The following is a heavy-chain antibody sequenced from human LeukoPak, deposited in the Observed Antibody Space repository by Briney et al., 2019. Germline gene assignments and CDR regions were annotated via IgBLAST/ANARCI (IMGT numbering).Heavy chain of an antibody. Sequence: PSETLSLTCAVYDESFSGYCCSWIRQPQRKGLEWIGEIDHSGSTNYNPSLQSRVTISVDTSKNQFSLKVSSVSAADTAVYYCARGNRPYGEHEAFDIWGHGTTVTVSP. D-gene: IGHD3-10*01. V-gene: IGHV4-34*01. CDR3: ARGNRPYGEHEAFDI. J-gene: IGHJ3*02. CDR2: IDHSGST. CDR1: DESFSGYC.